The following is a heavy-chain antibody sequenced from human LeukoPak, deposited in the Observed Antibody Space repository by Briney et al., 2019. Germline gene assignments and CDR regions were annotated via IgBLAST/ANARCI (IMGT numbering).Heavy chain of an antibody. CDR1: GYTLTELS. J-gene: IGHJ5*02. CDR2: FDPEVGET. Sequence: ASVKVSCKVSGYTLTELSMHWVRQAPGKGLEWMGGFDPEVGETIYAQKFQGRVTMTEVTSTDTAHMELSSLRSEDPAVYYCATAPGVSPGGLAWFDPWGQGTLVTVSS. V-gene: IGHV1-24*01. D-gene: IGHD6-13*01. CDR3: ATAPGVSPGGLAWFDP.